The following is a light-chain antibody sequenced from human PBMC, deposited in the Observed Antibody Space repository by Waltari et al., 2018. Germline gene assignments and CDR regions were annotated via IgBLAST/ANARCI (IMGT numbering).Light chain of an antibody. CDR2: GAS. J-gene: IGKJ4*01. Sequence: EIVMTQSPVTLSVSPGERATLSCRASQSVSSNLAWYQQKPGQPPRLLIYGASTRATGIPARFSGSGSGTEFTLTISSLQPEDFVVYFCQHYINWPLTFGGGTKVEIK. CDR3: QHYINWPLT. CDR1: QSVSSN. V-gene: IGKV3-15*01.